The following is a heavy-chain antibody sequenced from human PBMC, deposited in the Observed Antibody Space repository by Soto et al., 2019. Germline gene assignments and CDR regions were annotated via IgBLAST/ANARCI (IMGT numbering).Heavy chain of an antibody. CDR3: ARLLIGGARGSNYTVLDV. V-gene: IGHV4-59*01. Sequence: PSETLSLTCTFSGGSLSSYYWSLIRQPPGKGLEWIGYIYYSGSTHYNPSLQSRVTISADTSKNQVSLKVNSVTAADTATYYCARLLIGGARGSNYTVLDVWGKGTTVTVPS. D-gene: IGHD1-26*01. CDR1: GGSLSSYY. CDR2: IYYSGST. J-gene: IGHJ6*04.